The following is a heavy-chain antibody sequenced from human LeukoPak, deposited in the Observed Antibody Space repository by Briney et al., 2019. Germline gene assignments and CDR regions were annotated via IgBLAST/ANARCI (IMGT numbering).Heavy chain of an antibody. V-gene: IGHV3-49*04. CDR1: GFRFDDNA. J-gene: IGHJ3*02. CDR3: TKLHFHDSSGYYTLLPLGAFDI. Sequence: GGSLRLSCVTSGFRFDDNAMSWVRQAPGKGLEWVGLIRSNVFGGTTEYAASVRGRFSISRDDSKIIAYLQMNSLKTEDSAIYYCTKLHFHDSSGYYTLLPLGAFDIWGQGTMVTVSS. CDR2: IRSNVFGGTT. D-gene: IGHD3-22*01.